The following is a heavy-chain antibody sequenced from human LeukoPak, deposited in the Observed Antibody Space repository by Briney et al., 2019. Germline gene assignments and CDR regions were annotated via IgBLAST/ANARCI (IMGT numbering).Heavy chain of an antibody. CDR1: GYTLTELS. V-gene: IGHV1-24*01. D-gene: IGHD2-21*02. J-gene: IGHJ5*02. CDR3: ATPGRTYCGGDRYSS. Sequence: ASVKVSCKASGYTLTELSMHWVRQAPGKGLEWMGGFDPEDGETIYAQKFQGRVTMTEDTSTDTAYMELSSLRSEDTAVYYCATPGRTYCGGDRYSSWGQGTLVTVSS. CDR2: FDPEDGET.